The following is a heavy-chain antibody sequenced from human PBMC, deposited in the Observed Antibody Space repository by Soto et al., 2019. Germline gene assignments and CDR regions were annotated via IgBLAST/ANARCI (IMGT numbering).Heavy chain of an antibody. J-gene: IGHJ6*02. CDR1: GGTFSSYA. V-gene: IGHV1-69*01. D-gene: IGHD3-9*01. CDR2: IIPIFGTA. Sequence: QVQLVQSGAEVKKPGSSVKVSCKASGGTFSSYAISWVRQAPGQGLEWMGGIIPIFGTANYAQKFQGRVKITADESTSTAYMELSSLRSEDTAVYYCATLTLYYDILTGYYPHYYYGMDVWGQGTTVTVSS. CDR3: ATLTLYYDILTGYYPHYYYGMDV.